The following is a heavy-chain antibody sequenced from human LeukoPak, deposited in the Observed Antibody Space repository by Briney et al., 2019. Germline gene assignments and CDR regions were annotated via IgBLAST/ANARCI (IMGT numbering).Heavy chain of an antibody. CDR3: AGEFEGHYYDSSTSI. CDR2: IYRAGST. D-gene: IGHD3-22*01. J-gene: IGHJ3*02. Sequence: GGSLRLSCAASGFTVNSNYMSWVRQAPGKGLEWVSVIYRAGSTYYADSVKGRFTISRDNSKNTLYLQMNSLRAEDTAVYYCAGEFEGHYYDSSTSIWGQGTMVTVSS. CDR1: GFTVNSNY. V-gene: IGHV3-53*01.